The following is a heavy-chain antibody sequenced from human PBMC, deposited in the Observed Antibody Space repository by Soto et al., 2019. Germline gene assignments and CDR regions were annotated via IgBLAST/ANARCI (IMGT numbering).Heavy chain of an antibody. CDR1: GFTSSTYG. Sequence: GGSLRLSCAASGFTSSTYGMNWVRQAPGKGLEWVSYISSGSSTIYYADSVKGRLTISRDNAKNSLYLQMNSLSDEDMAVYYCARDSASYSSSSGSYWYFDLWGRGTQVTVSS. V-gene: IGHV3-48*02. D-gene: IGHD6-6*01. CDR3: ARDSASYSSSSGSYWYFDL. CDR2: ISSGSSTI. J-gene: IGHJ2*01.